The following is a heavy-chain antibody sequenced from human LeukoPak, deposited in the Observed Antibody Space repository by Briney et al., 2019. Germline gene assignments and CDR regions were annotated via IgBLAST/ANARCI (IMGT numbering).Heavy chain of an antibody. CDR2: INPIFSTA. J-gene: IGHJ3*02. CDR1: GGTFRSYA. CDR3: ARDGSYRGGDAFDI. V-gene: IGHV1-69*05. Sequence: SVKVSCKASGGTFRSYAISWVRQAPGQGREWMGGINPIFSTANYAPKFRGRVTMTRDTSTSTVYMELSSLRSEDTAVYCCARDGSYRGGDAFDIWGQGTMVTVSS. D-gene: IGHD1-26*01.